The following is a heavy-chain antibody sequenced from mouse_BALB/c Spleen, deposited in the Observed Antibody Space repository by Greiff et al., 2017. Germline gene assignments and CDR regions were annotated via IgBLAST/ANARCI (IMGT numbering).Heavy chain of an antibody. V-gene: IGHV14-3*02. J-gene: IGHJ4*01. CDR1: GFNIKDTY. CDR2: IDPANGNT. D-gene: IGHD1-2*01. CDR3: ANPLITTAMDY. Sequence: VQLKQSGAELVKPGASVKLSCTASGFNIKDTYMHWVKQRPEQGLEWIGRIDPANGNTKYDPKFQGKASITADTSSNTAYLQLSSLTSEDTAVYYCANPLITTAMDYWGQGTSVTVSS.